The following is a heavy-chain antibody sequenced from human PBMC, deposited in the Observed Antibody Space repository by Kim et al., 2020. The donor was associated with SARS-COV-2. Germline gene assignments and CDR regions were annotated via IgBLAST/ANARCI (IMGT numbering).Heavy chain of an antibody. V-gene: IGHV4-59*09. CDR3: ARGSSVVVITD. Sequence: NYNPTLRSRVTISVATSKNQFSLKLGSVPAADTAVYYCARGSSVVVITDWGQGTLVTVSS. J-gene: IGHJ4*02. D-gene: IGHD3-22*01.